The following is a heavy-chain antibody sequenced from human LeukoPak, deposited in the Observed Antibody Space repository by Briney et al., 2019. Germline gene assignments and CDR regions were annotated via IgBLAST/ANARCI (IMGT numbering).Heavy chain of an antibody. CDR2: INSDGSST. D-gene: IGHD3-22*01. J-gene: IGHJ6*02. CDR1: GFTFSSYW. Sequence: PGGSLRLSCAASGFTFSSYWMHWVRQAPGKGLVWVSRINSDGSSTSYADSVKGRFTISRDNAKNTLYLQMNSLRAEDTAVYYCAREGLVGITMIGMDVWGQGTTVTVSS. CDR3: AREGLVGITMIGMDV. V-gene: IGHV3-74*01.